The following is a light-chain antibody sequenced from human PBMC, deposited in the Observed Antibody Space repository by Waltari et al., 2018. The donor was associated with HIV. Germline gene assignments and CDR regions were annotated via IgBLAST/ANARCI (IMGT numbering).Light chain of an antibody. CDR3: SSYVTNGSLV. CDR2: DVN. J-gene: IGLJ3*02. V-gene: IGLV2-14*01. Sequence: QSALTQPASVSASLRQSITISCIGTDSDIGSSNYVSWYQCHPDRAPKLVIYDVNFRPSGIPFRFSGSKSGNTASLTISGLQADDEGDYYCSSYVTNGSLVFGGGTKVTVL. CDR1: DSDIGSSNY.